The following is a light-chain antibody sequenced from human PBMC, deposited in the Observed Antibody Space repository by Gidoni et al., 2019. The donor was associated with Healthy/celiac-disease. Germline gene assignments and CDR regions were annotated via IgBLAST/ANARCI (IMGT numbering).Light chain of an antibody. CDR1: HGISSW. Sequence: DIQMTQSPSSVSASVGDRVTITCRASHGISSWLVWYQQKPGTAPKLLIYAASSVQSGVPSRFSGSGSGTDFTLTISSQQPEDFATYYCQHANSFPITFGQGTRLEIK. CDR3: QHANSFPIT. CDR2: AAS. V-gene: IGKV1D-12*01. J-gene: IGKJ5*01.